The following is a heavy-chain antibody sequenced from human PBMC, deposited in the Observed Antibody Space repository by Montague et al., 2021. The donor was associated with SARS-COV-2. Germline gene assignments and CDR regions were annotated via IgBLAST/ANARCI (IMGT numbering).Heavy chain of an antibody. Sequence: SLRLSCAASGFPFSSYAMRWVRQAPGKGLEWVAVISYDGSNKYYADSVKGRFTISRDNSKNTLYLQMNSLRAEDTAVYYCARPYSGSYFGYFDYWGQGTLVTVSS. CDR3: ARPYSGSYFGYFDY. D-gene: IGHD1-26*01. V-gene: IGHV3-30*04. CDR2: ISYDGSNK. J-gene: IGHJ4*02. CDR1: GFPFSSYA.